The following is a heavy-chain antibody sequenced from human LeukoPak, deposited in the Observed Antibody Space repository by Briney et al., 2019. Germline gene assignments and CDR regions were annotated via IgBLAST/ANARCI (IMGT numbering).Heavy chain of an antibody. CDR3: ARDPWGGSYLYGMDV. D-gene: IGHD1-26*01. CDR1: GYTFTSYG. Sequence: GASVKVSCKASGYTFTSYGISWVRQAPGQGLEWMGGIIPIFGTANYAQKFQGRVTITTDESTSTAYMELSSLRSEDTAVYYCARDPWGGSYLYGMDVWGQGTTVTVSS. CDR2: IIPIFGTA. J-gene: IGHJ6*02. V-gene: IGHV1-69*05.